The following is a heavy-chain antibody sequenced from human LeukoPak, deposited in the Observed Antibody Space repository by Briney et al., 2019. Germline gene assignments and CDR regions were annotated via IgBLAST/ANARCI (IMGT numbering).Heavy chain of an antibody. Sequence: GGSLRLSCAASGFTFDDYGMSWVRQAPGKGLEWVSGINWNGGSTGYADSVKGRFTISRDNAKNSLYLQMNSLRAEDTALYHCARIRKSWGPKAGYSYGSYYFDYWGQGTLVTVSS. J-gene: IGHJ4*02. V-gene: IGHV3-20*01. CDR3: ARIRKSWGPKAGYSYGSYYFDY. CDR2: INWNGGST. CDR1: GFTFDDYG. D-gene: IGHD5-18*01.